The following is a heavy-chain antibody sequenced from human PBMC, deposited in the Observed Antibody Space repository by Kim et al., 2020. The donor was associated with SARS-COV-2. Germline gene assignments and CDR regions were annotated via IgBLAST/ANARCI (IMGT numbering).Heavy chain of an antibody. CDR2: IYYSGST. Sequence: SETLSLTCTVSGGSISSGGYYWSWIRQHPGKGLEWIGYIYYSGSTYYNPSLKSRVTISVDTSKNQFSLKLSSVTAADTAAYYCARDKAEGGYSYVWGNWFDPWGQGTLVTVSS. J-gene: IGHJ5*02. V-gene: IGHV4-31*03. D-gene: IGHD5-18*01. CDR1: GGSISSGGYY. CDR3: ARDKAEGGYSYVWGNWFDP.